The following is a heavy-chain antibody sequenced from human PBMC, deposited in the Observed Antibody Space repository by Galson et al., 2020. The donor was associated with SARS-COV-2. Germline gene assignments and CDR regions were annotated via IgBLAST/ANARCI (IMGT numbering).Heavy chain of an antibody. CDR3: ARDWGSGYYWSWIDS. J-gene: IGHJ5*01. Sequence: SETLSLTCTVSGDSISSGRHYWNWFRQPAGKGLEWIGRFYTSGSISYNPSLQSRVTISLDTSKNQFSLNLNSVTAADTAVYYCARDWGSGYYWSWIDSWGQGTLVIVSS. CDR1: GDSISSGRHY. CDR2: FYTSGSI. V-gene: IGHV4-61*02. D-gene: IGHD3-22*01.